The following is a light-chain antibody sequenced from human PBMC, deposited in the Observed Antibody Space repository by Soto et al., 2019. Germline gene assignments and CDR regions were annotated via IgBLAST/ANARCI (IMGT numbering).Light chain of an antibody. V-gene: IGLV2-14*01. CDR2: AVT. J-gene: IGLJ1*01. Sequence: QSVLTQPASVSLSPGQSITISCTGTSSDVGGYNYVSWYQQHPGKAPKLMIYAVTDRPSGVSSRFSGSKSGNTASLTISGLQAEDEADYYCSSYTSSSTLFGTGTKVTAL. CDR3: SSYTSSSTL. CDR1: SSDVGGYNY.